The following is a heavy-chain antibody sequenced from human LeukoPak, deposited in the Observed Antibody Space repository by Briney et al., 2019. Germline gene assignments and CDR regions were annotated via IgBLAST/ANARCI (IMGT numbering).Heavy chain of an antibody. J-gene: IGHJ4*02. CDR3: ARFRSMVRGVQYYFDY. D-gene: IGHD3-10*01. CDR1: GDSISSSTYY. Sequence: PSETLSLTCTVSGDSISSSTYYWGWIRQPPGKGLEWIGSIYYSGSTYYNPSLKSRVTISVDKSKNQFSLKLSSVTAADTAVYYCARFRSMVRGVQYYFDYWGQGTLVTVSS. V-gene: IGHV4-39*07. CDR2: IYYSGST.